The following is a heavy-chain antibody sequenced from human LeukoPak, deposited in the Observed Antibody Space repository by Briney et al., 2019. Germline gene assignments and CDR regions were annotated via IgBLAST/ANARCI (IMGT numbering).Heavy chain of an antibody. V-gene: IGHV4-38-2*01. Sequence: SETLSLTCAVSGYSISSGYYWGWIRQPPGKGLVWIGSIYHSGSIYYNPSLKSRVTISVDTSKNQFSLKLSSVTAADTAVYYCARIATEDFWSGYTYYFDYWGQGTLVTVSS. CDR3: ARIATEDFWSGYTYYFDY. D-gene: IGHD3-3*01. CDR1: GYSISSGYY. J-gene: IGHJ4*02. CDR2: IYHSGSI.